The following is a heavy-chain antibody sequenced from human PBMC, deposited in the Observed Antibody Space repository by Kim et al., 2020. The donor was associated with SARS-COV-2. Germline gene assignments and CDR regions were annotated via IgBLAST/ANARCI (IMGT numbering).Heavy chain of an antibody. V-gene: IGHV1-69*04. Sequence: SVKVSCKASGGTFSSYAISWVRQAPGQGLEWMGRIIPILGIANYAQKFQGRVTITADKSTSTAYMELSSLRSEDTAVYYCARGHVVPYYFDYWGQGTLVTVSS. D-gene: IGHD2-15*01. CDR1: GGTFSSYA. CDR3: ARGHVVPYYFDY. J-gene: IGHJ4*02. CDR2: IIPILGIA.